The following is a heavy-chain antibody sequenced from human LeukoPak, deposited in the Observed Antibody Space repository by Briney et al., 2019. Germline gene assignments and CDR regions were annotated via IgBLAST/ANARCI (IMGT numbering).Heavy chain of an antibody. Sequence: GGSLRLSCVGSGFTFSSSWMHWVRQSPGKGLVWVSRVNIDGWTAYADAVNGRFTISRDNSKNTLYLQMNSLRAEDTAVYYCAKDQTVTTRSRYFQHWGQGTLVTVSS. CDR3: AKDQTVTTRSRYFQH. V-gene: IGHV3-74*01. CDR2: VNIDGWT. J-gene: IGHJ1*01. CDR1: GFTFSSSW. D-gene: IGHD4-17*01.